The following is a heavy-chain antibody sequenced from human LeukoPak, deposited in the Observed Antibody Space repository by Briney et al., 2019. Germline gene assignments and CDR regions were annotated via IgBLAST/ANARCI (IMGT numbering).Heavy chain of an antibody. D-gene: IGHD3-10*01. CDR3: ARYGSGSTWFDP. J-gene: IGHJ5*02. CDR2: INYSGST. Sequence: PSEPLSLTCTVSGGSISSDNYQWSWFRQPPGKGLEWIGYINYSGSTYYNPSLKSRVTISVDTSKNHFSLRLSSVTAADTAVYYCARYGSGSTWFDPWGQGTLVTVSS. V-gene: IGHV4-30-4*01. CDR1: GGSISSDNYQ.